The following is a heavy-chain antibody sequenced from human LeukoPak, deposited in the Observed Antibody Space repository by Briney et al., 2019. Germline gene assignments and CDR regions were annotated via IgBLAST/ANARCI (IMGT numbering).Heavy chain of an antibody. D-gene: IGHD3-22*01. CDR1: GGSISSGGYY. Sequence: PSQTLSLTCTVSGGSISSGGYYWSWIRQPPGKGLEWIGYIYYSGSTNYNPSLKSRVTISVDTSKNQFSLKLSSVTAADTAVYYCARDNQWLNAFDIWGQGTMVTVSS. CDR3: ARDNQWLNAFDI. V-gene: IGHV4-61*08. J-gene: IGHJ3*02. CDR2: IYYSGST.